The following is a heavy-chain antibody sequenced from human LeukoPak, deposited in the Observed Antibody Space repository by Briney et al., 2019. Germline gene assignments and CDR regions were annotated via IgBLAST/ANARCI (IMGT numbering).Heavy chain of an antibody. CDR2: IYPGDSDT. CDR1: GYSFTSYW. D-gene: IGHD2-2*01. Sequence: GESLKISCKGSGYSFTSYWIGWVRQVPGKGLEWMGIIYPGDSDTRYSPSFQGQVTISADKSISTAYLQWSSLKASDTAMYYCAAIVVVLAARGDAFDIWGQGTMVTVSS. CDR3: AAIVVVLAARGDAFDI. V-gene: IGHV5-51*01. J-gene: IGHJ3*02.